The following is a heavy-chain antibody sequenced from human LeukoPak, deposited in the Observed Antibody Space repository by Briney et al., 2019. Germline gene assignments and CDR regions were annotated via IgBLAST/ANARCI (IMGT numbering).Heavy chain of an antibody. Sequence: SETLSLTCTVSGGSISSSSYYWGWIRQPPGKGLEWIGSIYYSGSTYYNPSLKSRVTISVDTSKNQFSLKLSSVTAADTAVYYCARLARTTMIVVVITTPPGEDYMDVWGKGTTVTVSS. CDR2: IYYSGST. CDR1: GGSISSSSYY. V-gene: IGHV4-39*01. CDR3: ARLARTTMIVVVITTPPGEDYMDV. J-gene: IGHJ6*03. D-gene: IGHD3-22*01.